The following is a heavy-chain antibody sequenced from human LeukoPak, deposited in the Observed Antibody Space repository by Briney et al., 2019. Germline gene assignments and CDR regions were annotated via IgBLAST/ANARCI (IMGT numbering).Heavy chain of an antibody. V-gene: IGHV4-4*02. J-gene: IGHJ6*03. D-gene: IGHD4-11*01. CDR3: ARVSRTTQTFYYYYYMDV. Sequence: PSETLSLTCAVSGGSISSSNRWSWVRQPPGKGLEWIGEIYHSGSTNYNSSLKSRVTISVDKSKNQFSLKLSSVTAADTAVYYCARVSRTTQTFYYYYYMDVWGKGTTVTVSS. CDR2: IYHSGST. CDR1: GGSISSSNR.